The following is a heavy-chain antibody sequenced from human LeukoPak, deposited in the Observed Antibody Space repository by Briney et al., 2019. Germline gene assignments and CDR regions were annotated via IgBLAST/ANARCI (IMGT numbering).Heavy chain of an antibody. CDR3: AKGRRYFDWYDAFDI. Sequence: GGSLRLSCAASGFTVSSNYMSWVRQAPGKGLEWVSGISWNSGNIGYADSVKGRFTISRDNAKNSLYLQMNSLRTEDTALYYCAKGRRYFDWYDAFDIWGQGTMVTVSS. CDR1: GFTVSSNY. V-gene: IGHV3-9*01. J-gene: IGHJ3*02. D-gene: IGHD3-9*01. CDR2: ISWNSGNI.